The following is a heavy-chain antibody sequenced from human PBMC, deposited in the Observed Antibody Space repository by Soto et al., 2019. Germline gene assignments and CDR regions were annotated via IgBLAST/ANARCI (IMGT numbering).Heavy chain of an antibody. D-gene: IGHD3-10*01. J-gene: IGHJ5*02. CDR3: ARDQEYYYGSGSPLGFDP. CDR1: GYTFTRYG. V-gene: IGHV1-18*01. Sequence: ASVKVSCKASGYTFTRYGISWVRQAPRQGLEWMGWISAYNGNTNYAQKLQGRVTMTTDTSTSTAYMELRSLRSDDTAVYYCARDQEYYYGSGSPLGFDPWGQGTLVTVSS. CDR2: ISAYNGNT.